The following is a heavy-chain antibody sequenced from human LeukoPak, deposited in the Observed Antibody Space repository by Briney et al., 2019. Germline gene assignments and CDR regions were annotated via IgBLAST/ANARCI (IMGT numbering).Heavy chain of an antibody. CDR2: INPNSGNT. D-gene: IGHD5-12*01. J-gene: IGHJ6*03. CDR1: GYTFTSYD. CDR3: ARGHKEWLRRYYYYYMDV. Sequence: ASVKVSCKASGYTFTSYDINWVRQATGQGLEWMGWINPNSGNTGYAQKFQGRVTMTRNTSTSTAYMELSSLRSEDTAVYYCARGHKEWLRRYYYYYMDVWGKGTTVTISS. V-gene: IGHV1-8*01.